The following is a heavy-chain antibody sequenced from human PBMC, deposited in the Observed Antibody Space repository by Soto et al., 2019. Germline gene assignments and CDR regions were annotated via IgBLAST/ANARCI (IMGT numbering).Heavy chain of an antibody. J-gene: IGHJ6*02. CDR1: RNSFIDYY. Sequence: QVELVQSGAEVRKPGASVKVSCKASRNSFIDYYIHWVRQAPGQGLEWMGWIKSNSGGTKYAQRFQGRVTMTRDTSISTNYMELSRLKSGDTAVYYCAREDYNWNDYYYYGMDVWGQGTTVIVSS. V-gene: IGHV1-2*02. CDR2: IKSNSGGT. D-gene: IGHD1-1*01. CDR3: AREDYNWNDYYYYGMDV.